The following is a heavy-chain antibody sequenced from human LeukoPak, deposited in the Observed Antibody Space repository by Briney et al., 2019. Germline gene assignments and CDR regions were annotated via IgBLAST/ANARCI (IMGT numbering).Heavy chain of an antibody. CDR1: GYTFTDYY. V-gene: IGHV1-2*02. CDR2: INPNSGGT. Sequence: GASVKVSCKASGYTFTDYYMHWVRQAPGQGLEWMGWINPNSGGTNYAQKFQGRVTVTRDTSISTAYMELSRLKSDDTAVYYCARDTAPPGQWLLDYWGQGTLVTVSS. D-gene: IGHD6-19*01. CDR3: ARDTAPPGQWLLDY. J-gene: IGHJ4*02.